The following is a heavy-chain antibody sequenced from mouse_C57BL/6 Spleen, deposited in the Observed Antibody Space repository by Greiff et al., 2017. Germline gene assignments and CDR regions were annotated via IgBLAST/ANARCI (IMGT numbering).Heavy chain of an antibody. Sequence: EVKLLESGGGLVKPGGSLTLSCAASGFTFSDYGMHWVRQAPEKGLVWVAYISSGSSTIYYADTVKGRFTISRDNAKNTLFLQMTSLRSEDTAMYYCARSSFAYWGQGTLVTVSA. V-gene: IGHV5-17*01. CDR2: ISSGSSTI. CDR3: ARSSFAY. CDR1: GFTFSDYG. J-gene: IGHJ3*01.